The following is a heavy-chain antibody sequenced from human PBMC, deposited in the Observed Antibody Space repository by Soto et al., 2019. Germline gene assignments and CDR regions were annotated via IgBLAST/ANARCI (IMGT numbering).Heavy chain of an antibody. D-gene: IGHD3-3*01. CDR3: AILDFWSGYYRYGMDV. V-gene: IGHV4-61*01. Sequence: SETLSLTCTVSGGSVSSGSYYWSWILQPPGKGLEWILYIYYSGSTNYNPSLKSRFTISVDTSKNQFSLKLSSVTAADTAVYYCAILDFWSGYYRYGMDVWGQGTTVTGLL. CDR2: IYYSGST. CDR1: GGSVSSGSYY. J-gene: IGHJ6*02.